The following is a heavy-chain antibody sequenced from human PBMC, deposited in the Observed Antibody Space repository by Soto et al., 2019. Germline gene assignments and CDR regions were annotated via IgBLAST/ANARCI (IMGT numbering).Heavy chain of an antibody. CDR3: ERARRRGIAAATDDY. CDR2: ISYDGSNK. CDR1: GFTFSSYA. V-gene: IGHV3-30-3*01. D-gene: IGHD6-13*01. J-gene: IGHJ4*02. Sequence: QVQLVESGGGVFQPGRSLRLSCAASGFTFSSYAMHWVRHAPGKGLGWVAVISYDGSNKYYTDSVKGRFTNSRDNSKNTLYLQMNSLRAEDTAVYYCERARRRGIAAATDDYWGQGTLVTVSS.